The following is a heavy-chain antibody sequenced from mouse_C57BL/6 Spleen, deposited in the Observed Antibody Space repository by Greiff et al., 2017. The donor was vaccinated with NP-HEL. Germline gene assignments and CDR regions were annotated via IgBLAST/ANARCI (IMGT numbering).Heavy chain of an antibody. CDR1: GYSITSGYY. V-gene: IGHV3-6*01. CDR2: ISYDGSN. J-gene: IGHJ2*01. CDR3: ARESTMVTTGFDY. D-gene: IGHD2-2*01. Sequence: EVQVVESGPGLVKPSQSLSLTCSVTGYSITSGYYWNWIRQFPGNKLEWMGYISYDGSNNYNPSLKNRISITRDTSKNQFFLKLNSVTTEDTATYYCARESTMVTTGFDYWGQGTTLTVSS.